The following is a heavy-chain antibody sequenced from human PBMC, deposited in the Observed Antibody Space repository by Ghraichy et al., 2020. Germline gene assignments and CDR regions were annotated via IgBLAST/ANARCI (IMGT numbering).Heavy chain of an antibody. V-gene: IGHV3-30*18. J-gene: IGHJ6*02. CDR3: AKDRSMEQWLDNGMDV. Sequence: LSLTCAASGFTFSSYGMHWVRQAPGKGLEWVAVISYDGSNKYYADSVKGRFTISRDNSKNTLYLQMNSLRAEDTAVYYCAKDRSMEQWLDNGMDVWGQGTTVTVSS. CDR2: ISYDGSNK. CDR1: GFTFSSYG. D-gene: IGHD6-19*01.